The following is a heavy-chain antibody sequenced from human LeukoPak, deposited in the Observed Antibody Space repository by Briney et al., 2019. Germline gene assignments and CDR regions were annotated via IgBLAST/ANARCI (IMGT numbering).Heavy chain of an antibody. J-gene: IGHJ4*02. CDR3: PTGDRDGYKTFDY. D-gene: IGHD5-24*01. Sequence: SETLSLTFSVYGGSFSGYYWRGIRQPPGKGLEWIGEINHSGSTNYNPSLKSRVTISVDTSKNQFSLRLSSVTAADTAVYYCPTGDRDGYKTFDYWGQGTLVTVSS. CDR2: INHSGST. CDR1: GGSFSGYY. V-gene: IGHV4-34*01.